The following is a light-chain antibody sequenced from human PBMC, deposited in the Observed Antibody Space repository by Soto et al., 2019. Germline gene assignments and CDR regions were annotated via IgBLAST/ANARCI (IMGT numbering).Light chain of an antibody. Sequence: DIQMTQSPSTLSASVGDRVTITCRASQSISTWLAWYQQKPGKAPKLLIYAASSLQSGVPSRFSGSASGTDFTLSISNLQSEDFATYYCQHTYIIPWAFGQGTKVDIK. CDR3: QHTYIIPWA. CDR1: QSISTW. V-gene: IGKV1-39*01. J-gene: IGKJ1*01. CDR2: AAS.